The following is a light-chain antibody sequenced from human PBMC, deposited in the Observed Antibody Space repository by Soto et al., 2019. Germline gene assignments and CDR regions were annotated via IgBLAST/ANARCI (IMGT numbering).Light chain of an antibody. CDR1: ETVATN. Sequence: VMTQSPATLSVSPGERATLSCWASETVATNLAWYQQKPGQAPRLLIYGASTRATGIPARFSGSGSGTDFTLTINRLEPEDFAVYYCQQYGSSLITFGQGTRLEI. J-gene: IGKJ5*01. V-gene: IGKV3-15*01. CDR3: QQYGSSLIT. CDR2: GAS.